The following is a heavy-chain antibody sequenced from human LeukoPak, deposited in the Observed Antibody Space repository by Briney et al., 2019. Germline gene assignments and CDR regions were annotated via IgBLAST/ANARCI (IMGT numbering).Heavy chain of an antibody. D-gene: IGHD1-26*01. CDR1: GYSISSGYY. CDR3: AREGKWELDIDY. J-gene: IGHJ4*02. V-gene: IGHV4-38-2*02. Sequence: SETLSLTCTVSGYSISSGYYWGWIRQPPGKGLEWIGSIYHSGSTYYNPSLKSRVTISVDTSKNQFSLKLSSVTAADTAVYYCAREGKWELDIDYGGQETLVTVPS. CDR2: IYHSGST.